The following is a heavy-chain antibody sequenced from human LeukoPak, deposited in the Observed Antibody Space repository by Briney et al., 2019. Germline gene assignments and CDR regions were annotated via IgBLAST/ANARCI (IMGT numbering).Heavy chain of an antibody. CDR2: ISSSSSYI. Sequence: GGSLRLSCAASGFTFSSYSMNWVRQAPGKGLEWVSAISSSSSYIHYADSVKGRFTISRDNAKNTLYLQMNSLRAEDTAVYYCAKGLAVAGHFDYWGQGTLVTVSS. CDR3: AKGLAVAGHFDY. V-gene: IGHV3-21*04. D-gene: IGHD6-19*01. CDR1: GFTFSSYS. J-gene: IGHJ4*02.